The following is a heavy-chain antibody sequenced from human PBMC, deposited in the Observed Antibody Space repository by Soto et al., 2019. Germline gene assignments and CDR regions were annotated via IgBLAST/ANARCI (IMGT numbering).Heavy chain of an antibody. D-gene: IGHD1-1*01. CDR1: GFDVTTNC. V-gene: IGHV3-53*01. Sequence: GGSLRLSCVGSGFDVTTNCMRWVRQAPGKGLECVSIVCTGGATHYADSVKGRFTISRDRSKNTVRLQMNNVRAEDTAVYYCVRDKRTISGIFPGYWGQGTQVTVSS. J-gene: IGHJ4*02. CDR2: VCTGGAT. CDR3: VRDKRTISGIFPGY.